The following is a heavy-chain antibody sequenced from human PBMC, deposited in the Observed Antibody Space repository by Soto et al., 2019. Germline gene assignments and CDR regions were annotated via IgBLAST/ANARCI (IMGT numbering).Heavy chain of an antibody. J-gene: IGHJ4*02. V-gene: IGHV2-5*02. D-gene: IGHD3-10*01. CDR2: IYWDDKT. CDR1: GFSLSTSGVG. Sequence: QITLKESGPTLVKPTQTLTLTCTFSGFSLSTSGVGVDWIRQPPGKALEWLAVIYWDDKTHYSPSLSSRLTVTWASSRNQVVLTMTNMDPVDTATYYCAHRTYFTSGRPFDYWGQGTLVAVSS. CDR3: AHRTYFTSGRPFDY.